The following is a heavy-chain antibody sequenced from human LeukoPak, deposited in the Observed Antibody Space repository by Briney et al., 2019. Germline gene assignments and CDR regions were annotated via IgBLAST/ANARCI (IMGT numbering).Heavy chain of an antibody. CDR3: ARVPATIYHYYMDV. CDR1: GFTLSTYT. CDR2: ISSSGFTT. V-gene: IGHV3-48*04. J-gene: IGHJ6*03. D-gene: IGHD2-2*01. Sequence: PGGSLRLSCAASGFTLSTYTMMWVRQAPGKGLEWVSHISSSGFTTSHADAVKGRFTISRDNAKNSLHLQMKSLRAEDTAVYFCARVPATIYHYYMDVWGKGITVTVSS.